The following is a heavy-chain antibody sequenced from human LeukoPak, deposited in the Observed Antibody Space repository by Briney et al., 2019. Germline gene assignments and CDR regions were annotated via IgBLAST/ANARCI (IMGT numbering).Heavy chain of an antibody. V-gene: IGHV3-30*03. CDR3: ARGAHFWTAYYAGGWFDP. CDR1: GSTFSSYG. CDR2: ISYDGSTK. D-gene: IGHD3/OR15-3a*01. Sequence: GRSLRLSCAASGSTFSSYGMHWVRQAPGKGLEWVAVISYDGSTKYYAVSVKGRFTISRDNSKDTLYLQMNSLRGDDTAVYYCARGAHFWTAYYAGGWFDPWGQGTLVTVSS. J-gene: IGHJ5*02.